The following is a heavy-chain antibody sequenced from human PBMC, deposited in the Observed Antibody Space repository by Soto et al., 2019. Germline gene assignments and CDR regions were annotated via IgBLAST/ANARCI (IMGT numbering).Heavy chain of an antibody. V-gene: IGHV4-4*02. CDR1: GGSIRSSNW. Sequence: SETLSLTCAVSGGSIRSSNWWSWVRQPPGKGLEWIGEIYHSGSTNYNPSLKSRVTISVDKSKNQFSLKLSSVTAADTAVYYCARGIKLPHHYYYGMDVWDQGTTVTVSS. CDR3: ARGIKLPHHYYYGMDV. CDR2: IYHSGST. J-gene: IGHJ6*02.